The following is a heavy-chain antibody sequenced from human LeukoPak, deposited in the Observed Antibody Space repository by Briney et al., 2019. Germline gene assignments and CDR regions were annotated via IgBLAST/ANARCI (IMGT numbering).Heavy chain of an antibody. V-gene: IGHV4-39*07. Sequence: SETLSLTCTVSGGSISSSSYYWGWIRQPPEKGLEWIGSIFPSTTPNYNPSLKSRVTISIDTSKNQFSLSLNSVTAADTAAYYCASLGGYQNGNFDYWGQGTLVTVSS. J-gene: IGHJ4*02. CDR2: IFPSTTP. D-gene: IGHD2-2*01. CDR1: GGSISSSSYY. CDR3: ASLGGYQNGNFDY.